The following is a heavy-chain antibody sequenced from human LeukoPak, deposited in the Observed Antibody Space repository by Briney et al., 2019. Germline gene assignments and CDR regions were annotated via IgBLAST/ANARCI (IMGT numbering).Heavy chain of an antibody. D-gene: IGHD5-24*01. V-gene: IGHV1-69*13. CDR1: GGTFSSYA. CDR3: ARDGVEMATIAAFDI. J-gene: IGHJ3*02. Sequence: VASVKVSCKASGGTFSSYAISWVRQAPGQGLEWMGGIIPIFGTANYAQKFQGRVTINADESTSTAYMELSSLRSEDTAVYYCARDGVEMATIAAFDIWGQGTMVTVSS. CDR2: IIPIFGTA.